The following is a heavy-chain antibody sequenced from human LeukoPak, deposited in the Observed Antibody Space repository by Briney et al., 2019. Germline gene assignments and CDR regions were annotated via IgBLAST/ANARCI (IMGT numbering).Heavy chain of an antibody. CDR3: ARDKGQYGSGTRGFTWFDP. CDR2: INHSGST. J-gene: IGHJ5*02. Sequence: PSETLSLTCAVYGGSFSGYYWSWIRQPPGKGLEWIGEINHSGSTNYNPSLKSQVTISVDTSKNQFSLMLNSVTAADTAVYYCARDKGQYGSGTRGFTWFDPWGQGTLVTVSS. CDR1: GGSFSGYY. D-gene: IGHD3-10*01. V-gene: IGHV4-34*01.